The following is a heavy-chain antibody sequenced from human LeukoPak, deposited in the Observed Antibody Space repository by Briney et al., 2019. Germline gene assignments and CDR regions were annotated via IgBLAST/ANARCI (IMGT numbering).Heavy chain of an antibody. Sequence: GGSLRLSCAASGFTFSSYGMHWVRQAPGKGLEWVAVISYDGSNKYYADSVKGRFTISRDNSKNTLYLQMNSLRAEDTAVYYCARGADTMIRGVLFWGQGTLVTVSS. D-gene: IGHD3-10*01. CDR3: ARGADTMIRGVLF. CDR2: ISYDGSNK. V-gene: IGHV3-30*03. J-gene: IGHJ4*02. CDR1: GFTFSSYG.